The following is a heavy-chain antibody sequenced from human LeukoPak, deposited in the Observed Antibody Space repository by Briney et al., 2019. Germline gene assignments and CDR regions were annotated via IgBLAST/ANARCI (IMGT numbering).Heavy chain of an antibody. CDR3: ARDNYDSWSGYPESY. D-gene: IGHD3-3*01. J-gene: IGHJ4*02. V-gene: IGHV1-18*01. Sequence: ASVKVSCKASGYTFTSYGISWVRQAPGQGLEWMGWISAYNGNTKYAQKLQGRVTMTTDTSTSTAYMELRSLRSDDTAVYYCARDNYDSWSGYPESYWGQGTLVTVSS. CDR1: GYTFTSYG. CDR2: ISAYNGNT.